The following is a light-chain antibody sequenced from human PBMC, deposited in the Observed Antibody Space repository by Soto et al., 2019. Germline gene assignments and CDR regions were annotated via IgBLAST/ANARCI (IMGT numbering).Light chain of an antibody. CDR1: QRVNSNY. Sequence: VXTQSPXTXSLSPGERATLSCRASQRVNSNYFAWYQQKPGQAPRLLVFGASTRATGIPDRFSGSGSGTDFILTISRVEPEDFAVYYCQQYTASSGIFTFGPGTKVDIK. CDR3: QQYTASSGIFT. J-gene: IGKJ3*01. V-gene: IGKV3-20*01. CDR2: GAS.